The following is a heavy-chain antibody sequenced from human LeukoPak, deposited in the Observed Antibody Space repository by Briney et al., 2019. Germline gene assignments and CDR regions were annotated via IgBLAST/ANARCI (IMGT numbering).Heavy chain of an antibody. V-gene: IGHV3-9*01. CDR1: GFSLDDYA. D-gene: IGHD3-10*02. Sequence: GGSLRLSCAASGFSLDDYAMHWVRQAPGKGLEWVSGISWNSGSIGHADSVKGRFTISRDNAKNSLYLQMSSLRAEDTALYYCAKDREGYVSSGMDVWGQGTTVTVSS. CDR2: ISWNSGSI. J-gene: IGHJ6*02. CDR3: AKDREGYVSSGMDV.